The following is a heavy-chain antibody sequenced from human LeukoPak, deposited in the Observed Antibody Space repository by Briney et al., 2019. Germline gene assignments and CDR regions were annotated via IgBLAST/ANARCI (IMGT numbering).Heavy chain of an antibody. Sequence: PGGSLRPSCAASGFVFSSYWMTWVRQAPGKGLEWVASTNEGGSGKYYVDSVKGRFTISRDNAQKSLYLEMHSLRVEDTAVYYCARAVTSTEGYWGQGTLVTVSS. V-gene: IGHV3-7*03. J-gene: IGHJ4*02. CDR2: TNEGGSGK. CDR1: GFVFSSYW. CDR3: ARAVTSTEGY.